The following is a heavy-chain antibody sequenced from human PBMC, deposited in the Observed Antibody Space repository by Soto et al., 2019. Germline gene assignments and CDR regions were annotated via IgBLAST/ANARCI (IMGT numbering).Heavy chain of an antibody. Sequence: QVQLQQWGAGLLKPSETLSLTCAVYGGSFSGYYWSWIRQPPGKGLEWIGEINHSGSTNYNPSLKSRVTISVDTSKNQFSLKLSSVTAADTAVYYCARGQLPPYYYGSGYNWFDPWGQGTLVTVSS. CDR1: GGSFSGYY. CDR3: ARGQLPPYYYGSGYNWFDP. V-gene: IGHV4-34*01. CDR2: INHSGST. J-gene: IGHJ5*02. D-gene: IGHD3-10*01.